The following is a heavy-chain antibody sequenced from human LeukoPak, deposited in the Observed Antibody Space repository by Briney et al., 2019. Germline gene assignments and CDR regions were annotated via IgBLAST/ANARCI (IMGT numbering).Heavy chain of an antibody. CDR3: ARGGRAFDV. J-gene: IGHJ3*01. D-gene: IGHD3-16*01. V-gene: IGHV4-30-2*01. CDR2: IYHSGKA. Sequence: SETLSLTCTVSGAFIGSGGFYWSWLRQPPGKGLEWIGYIYHSGKAYYNPSLESRVTISVDRSKNHFSLNLNSVTAADTSVYYCARGGRAFDVWGQGTLISVSP. CDR1: GAFIGSGGFY.